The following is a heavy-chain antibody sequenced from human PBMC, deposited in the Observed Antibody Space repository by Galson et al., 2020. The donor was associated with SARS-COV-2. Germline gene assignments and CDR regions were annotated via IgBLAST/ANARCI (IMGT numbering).Heavy chain of an antibody. CDR3: AKAESKELRGEYYYYGMDV. Sequence: GGSLRLSCAASGFTFSSYAMSWVRQAPGKGLEWVSAISGSGGSTYYADSVKGRFTISRDNSKNTLYLQMNSLRAEDTAVYYCAKAESKELRGEYYYYGMDVWGQGTTVTVSS. D-gene: IGHD1-7*01. J-gene: IGHJ6*02. V-gene: IGHV3-23*01. CDR2: ISGSGGST. CDR1: GFTFSSYA.